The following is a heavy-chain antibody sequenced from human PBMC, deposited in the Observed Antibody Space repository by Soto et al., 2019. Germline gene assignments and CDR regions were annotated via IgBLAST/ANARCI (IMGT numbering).Heavy chain of an antibody. J-gene: IGHJ5*02. CDR1: GYSFITYW. CDR2: IYPGDSDT. Sequence: PGESLKISCKASGYSFITYWIGWVRQMPGKGLEWMGIIYPGDSDTRYSPSFQGQVTISADKSISTAYLQWSSLKASDSAMYYCARRRMTASSTRFDPWGQGTLVTVSS. CDR3: ARRRMTASSTRFDP. V-gene: IGHV5-51*01. D-gene: IGHD2-21*02.